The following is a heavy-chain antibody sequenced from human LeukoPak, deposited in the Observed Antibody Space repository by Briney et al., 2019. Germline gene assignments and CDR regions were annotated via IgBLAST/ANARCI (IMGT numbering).Heavy chain of an antibody. V-gene: IGHV4-59*01. Sequence: SETLSLTCTVSGVSTSSYYWSWIRQPPGKGLEWIGYIYYSGSTNYNPSLKSRVTISVDTSKNQFSLKLSSVTAADTAVYYCARFNAVWGSYRTFDYWGQGTLVTVSS. D-gene: IGHD3-16*02. J-gene: IGHJ4*02. CDR3: ARFNAVWGSYRTFDY. CDR2: IYYSGST. CDR1: GVSTSSYY.